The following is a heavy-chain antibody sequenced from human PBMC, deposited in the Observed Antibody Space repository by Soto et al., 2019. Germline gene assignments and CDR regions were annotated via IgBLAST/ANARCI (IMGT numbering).Heavy chain of an antibody. J-gene: IGHJ5*02. V-gene: IGHV1-2*04. CDR2: INPNSGGT. CDR1: GYTFTGYY. CDR3: ARFYTSWPANWFDP. D-gene: IGHD2-2*02. Sequence: GASVKVSCKASGYTFTGYYMHWVRQAPGQGLEWMGWINPNSGGTNYAQKFQGWVTMTRDTSTSTVYMELSSLRSEDTAVYYCARFYTSWPANWFDPWGQGTLVTVSS.